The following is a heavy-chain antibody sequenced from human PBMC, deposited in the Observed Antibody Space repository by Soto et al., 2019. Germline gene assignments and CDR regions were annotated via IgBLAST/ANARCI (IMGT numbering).Heavy chain of an antibody. CDR1: GFTFSSYA. CDR2: ISYDGSNK. CDR3: ARDGPGPYDILTGYYTKSSYYFDY. J-gene: IGHJ4*02. D-gene: IGHD3-9*01. V-gene: IGHV3-30-3*01. Sequence: QVQLVESGGGVVQPGRSLRLSCAASGFTFSSYAMHWVRQAPGKGLEWVAVISYDGSNKYYADSVKGRFTISRDNSKNTLYLQMNSLRAEDTAVYYCARDGPGPYDILTGYYTKSSYYFDYWGQGTLVTVSS.